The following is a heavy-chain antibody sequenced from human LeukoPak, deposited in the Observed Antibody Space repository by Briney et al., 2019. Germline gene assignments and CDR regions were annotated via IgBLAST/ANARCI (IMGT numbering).Heavy chain of an antibody. Sequence: PGRSLRLSCAASGFTFSSYAMSWVRQAPGKGLEWVSAISGSGGSTYYADSVKGRFTISRDNSKNTLYLQMNSLRAEDTAVYYCAKDPVLRYFDWLRNWFDPWGQGTLVTVSS. J-gene: IGHJ5*02. CDR3: AKDPVLRYFDWLRNWFDP. CDR1: GFTFSSYA. CDR2: ISGSGGST. D-gene: IGHD3-9*01. V-gene: IGHV3-23*01.